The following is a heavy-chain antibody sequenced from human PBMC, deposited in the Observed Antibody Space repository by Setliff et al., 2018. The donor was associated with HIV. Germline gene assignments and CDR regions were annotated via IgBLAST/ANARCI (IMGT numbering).Heavy chain of an antibody. CDR3: TAGHYGPNP. V-gene: IGHV3-30*03. D-gene: IGHD3-10*01. CDR2: ISYDGSNK. J-gene: IGHJ5*02. CDR1: GFTFSSYG. Sequence: GGSLRLSCAASGFTFSSYGMHWVRQAPGKGLEWVSLISYDGSNKYYADSVKGRFSISRDNPKNTVYLQMNSLKVEDTALYYCTAGHYGPNPWGQGTPVTVSS.